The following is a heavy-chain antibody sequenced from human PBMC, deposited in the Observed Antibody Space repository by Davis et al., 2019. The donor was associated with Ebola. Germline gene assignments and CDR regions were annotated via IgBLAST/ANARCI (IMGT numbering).Heavy chain of an antibody. CDR1: GFTFDDYA. V-gene: IGHV3-43*02. CDR3: AKDITMVRGVVFYYYGMDA. J-gene: IGHJ6*02. Sequence: GESLKISCAASGFTFDDYAMHWVRQAPGKGLEWVSLISGDGGSTYYADSVKGRFTISRDNSKNSLYLQMNSLRTEDTALYYCAKDITMVRGVVFYYYGMDAWGQGTTVTVSS. D-gene: IGHD3-10*01. CDR2: ISGDGGST.